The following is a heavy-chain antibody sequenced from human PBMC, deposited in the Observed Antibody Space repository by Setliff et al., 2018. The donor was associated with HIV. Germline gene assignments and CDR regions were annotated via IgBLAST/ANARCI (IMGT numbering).Heavy chain of an antibody. CDR1: GGSFSGFY. CDR2: VNHKGVA. V-gene: IGHV4-34*01. Sequence: PSETLSLTCAVYGGSFSGFYWTFIRQSPGKGLEWIGEVNHKGVANYSPSLMRRATISADTSKNQFSLRLSSVTAADTALYFCTRAQIAAPRPFDYWGQGTLVTVSS. D-gene: IGHD2-21*01. J-gene: IGHJ4*02. CDR3: TRAQIAAPRPFDY.